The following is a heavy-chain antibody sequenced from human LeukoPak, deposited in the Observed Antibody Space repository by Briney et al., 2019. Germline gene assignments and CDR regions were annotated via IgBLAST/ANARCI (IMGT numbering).Heavy chain of an antibody. J-gene: IGHJ4*02. CDR3: AKDYGLYYDSSGFDY. D-gene: IGHD3-22*01. V-gene: IGHV3-33*06. CDR1: GFTFSSYG. CDR2: IWYDGTNK. Sequence: GGSLRLSCAASGFTFSSYGMHWVRRAPGEGLEWVALIWYDGTNKYYADSVKGRFTISRDNSKNTLYLQMNSLRAEDTVVYYCAKDYGLYYDSSGFDYWGQGTLVTVSS.